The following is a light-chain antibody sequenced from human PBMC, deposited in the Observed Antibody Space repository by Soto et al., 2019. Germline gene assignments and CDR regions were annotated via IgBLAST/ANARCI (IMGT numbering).Light chain of an antibody. CDR2: GAY. J-gene: IGKJ1*01. Sequence: DIQMTQSPSSLSASLGDRVTVTCRAGQSISTYLNWFQQRPGKAPKLLIYGAYTLQDGVPSRFSGSGSETEFTLTISSLQPEDFATYYCQQSFGAPRTFGQGTKVDIK. CDR1: QSISTY. CDR3: QQSFGAPRT. V-gene: IGKV1-39*01.